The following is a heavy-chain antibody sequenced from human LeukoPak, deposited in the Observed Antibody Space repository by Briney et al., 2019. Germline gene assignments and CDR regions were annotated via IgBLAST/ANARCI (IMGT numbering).Heavy chain of an antibody. V-gene: IGHV5-51*01. D-gene: IGHD1-26*01. J-gene: IGHJ3*01. CDR2: IYPGDSDT. Sequence: GESLKISCKASGYIFTTYWIGWVRQMPGKGLEWMGIIYPGDSDTRYSPSFQGQVTISADKSINIAYLQWSSLKASDTAMYYCARRDTLSGSHPAFGVWGQGTMVTVSS. CDR1: GYIFTTYW. CDR3: ARRDTLSGSHPAFGV.